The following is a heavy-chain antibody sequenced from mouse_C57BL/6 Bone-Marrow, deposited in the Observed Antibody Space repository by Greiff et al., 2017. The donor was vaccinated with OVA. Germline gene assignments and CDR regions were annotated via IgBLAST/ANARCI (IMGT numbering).Heavy chain of an antibody. V-gene: IGHV14-4*01. CDR1: GFNFKDDY. J-gene: IGHJ3*01. Sequence: EVQLQQSGAELVRPGASVKLSCTASGFNFKDDYMHWVKQRPEQGLEWIGWIDPENGDTEYASKFQGKATITADTSSNTAHLQLSSLTSEDTAVYYCTFYDYDWFAYWGQGTLVTVSA. CDR3: TFYDYDWFAY. D-gene: IGHD2-4*01. CDR2: IDPENGDT.